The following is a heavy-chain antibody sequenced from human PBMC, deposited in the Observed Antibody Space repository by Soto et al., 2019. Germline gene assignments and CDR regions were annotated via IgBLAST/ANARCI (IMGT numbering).Heavy chain of an antibody. Sequence: QVQLVESGGVVVQPGRSLRLSCAASGFTFSRYGMHWVRQAPGKGLEWVAVILDDGSDQNYVDSVKGRFTISRDNSKNSLYLQMNSLRAEDTAVYYCARDDDYGDNGFAYWGQGTLVTVSS. CDR2: ILDDGSDQ. D-gene: IGHD4-17*01. CDR3: ARDDDYGDNGFAY. CDR1: GFTFSRYG. J-gene: IGHJ4*02. V-gene: IGHV3-33*01.